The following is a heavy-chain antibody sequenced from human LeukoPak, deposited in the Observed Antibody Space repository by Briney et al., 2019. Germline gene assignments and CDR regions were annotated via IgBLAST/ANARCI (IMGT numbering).Heavy chain of an antibody. Sequence: PSETLSLTCAVSGGSISSGGYSWSWIRQPPGKGLEWIGYIYHSGSTYYNPSLKSRVTISVDTSKNQFSLKLSSVTAADTAVYYCARHWAGDSVWYFDLWGRGTLVTVSS. CDR1: GGSISSGGYS. J-gene: IGHJ2*01. CDR2: IYHSGST. CDR3: ARHWAGDSVWYFDL. D-gene: IGHD5/OR15-5a*01. V-gene: IGHV4-30-2*01.